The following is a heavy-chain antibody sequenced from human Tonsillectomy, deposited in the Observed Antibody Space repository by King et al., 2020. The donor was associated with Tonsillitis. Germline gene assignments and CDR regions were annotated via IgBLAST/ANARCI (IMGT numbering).Heavy chain of an antibody. Sequence: QLQESGPGLVKPSETLSLTCTVSGGSISTNTYYWDWVRQPPGKGLQWIGSIHYSGSTYYHPSLKSRVTISVDRAKNQFSLGLSSVTAADTAVYYCATLSGGYEYFQHWGQGTLVTFSS. CDR1: GGSISTNTYY. D-gene: IGHD3-22*01. J-gene: IGHJ1*01. CDR3: ATLSGGYEYFQH. CDR2: IHYSGST. V-gene: IGHV4-39*01.